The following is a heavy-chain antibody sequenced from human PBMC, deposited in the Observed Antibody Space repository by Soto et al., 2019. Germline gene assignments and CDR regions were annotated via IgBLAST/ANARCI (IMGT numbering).Heavy chain of an antibody. CDR2: IYSSGST. CDR3: AAVTTEWVHDY. Sequence: PSETLSLTCTVSGGSISSYYWNWIRQSPGKGLEWIGYIYSSGSTHYNPSLQNRVTISVDTSKNQFSLKVSSVTAADTAVYYCAAVTTEWVHDYWGQGTLVTVSS. D-gene: IGHD4-4*01. CDR1: GGSISSYY. J-gene: IGHJ4*02. V-gene: IGHV4-59*12.